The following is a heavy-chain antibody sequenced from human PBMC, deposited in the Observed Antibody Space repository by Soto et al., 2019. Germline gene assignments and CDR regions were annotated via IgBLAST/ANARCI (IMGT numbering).Heavy chain of an antibody. CDR3: ATTRSRFFKSGYYYGMDV. Sequence: GASVKVSCKVSGYTLTELSMHWVRQAPGKGLEWMGGFDPEDGETIYAQKFQGRVTMTEDTSTDTAYMELSSLRSEDTAVYYCATTRSRFFKSGYYYGMDVWGQGTTVTVSS. CDR1: GYTLTELS. D-gene: IGHD3-10*01. V-gene: IGHV1-24*01. J-gene: IGHJ6*02. CDR2: FDPEDGET.